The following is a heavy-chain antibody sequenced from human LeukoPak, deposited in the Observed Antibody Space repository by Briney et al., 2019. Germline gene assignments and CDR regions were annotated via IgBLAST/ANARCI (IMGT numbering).Heavy chain of an antibody. J-gene: IGHJ6*03. CDR1: GGSFSGYY. V-gene: IGHV4-34*01. CDR2: INHSGST. CDR3: ARVGATTVGYYYYYMDV. D-gene: IGHD4-17*01. Sequence: SETLSLTCAVYGGSFSGYYWSWLRQPPGKGLEWIGEINHSGSTNYNPSLKSRVTISVDTSKNQFSLKLSSVTAADTAVYYCARVGATTVGYYYYYMDVWGKGTTVTVSS.